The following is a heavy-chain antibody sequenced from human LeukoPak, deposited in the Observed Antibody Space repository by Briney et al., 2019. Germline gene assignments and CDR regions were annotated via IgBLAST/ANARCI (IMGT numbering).Heavy chain of an antibody. V-gene: IGHV3-66*01. CDR2: ISNDGDT. CDR1: GFTVSSNY. D-gene: IGHD5-12*01. CDR3: ALLRGYIGYDLDY. Sequence: GGSLRLSCAASGFTVSSNYMSWVRQGPGKGLECVSVISNDGDTYYADSVKGRFTISRDNANTSLYLEMNSLRVEDTAVYYCALLRGYIGYDLDYWGQGTLVTVSS. J-gene: IGHJ4*02.